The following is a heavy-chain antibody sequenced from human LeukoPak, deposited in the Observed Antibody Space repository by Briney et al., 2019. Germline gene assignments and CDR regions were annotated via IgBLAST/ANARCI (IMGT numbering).Heavy chain of an antibody. D-gene: IGHD6-19*01. CDR3: ARGAANMGAVAGTFDY. Sequence: PSETLSLTCTVSGGSVSSDNYYWTWIRQPPGKGLQWIGYISYSGSTNYNPSLKSRVTMSVDTSKNQFSLKLSSVTAADTAVYYCARGAANMGAVAGTFDYWGQGTLVTVSS. V-gene: IGHV4-61*01. CDR1: GGSVSSDNYY. J-gene: IGHJ4*02. CDR2: ISYSGST.